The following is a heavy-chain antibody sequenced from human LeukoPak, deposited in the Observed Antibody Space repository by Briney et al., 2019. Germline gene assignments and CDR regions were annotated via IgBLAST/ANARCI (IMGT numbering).Heavy chain of an antibody. D-gene: IGHD6-13*01. CDR2: ISSSVSTI. Sequence: GGSLRLSCAASGFTFSDYYMSWIRRAPGKGLEWVSYISSSVSTIYYADSVMGRFTISRDNAMNSLYLQMNSLRAEDAAVYYCARDRFRQQLVIYYYYYGMDVWGQGTTVTVSS. V-gene: IGHV3-11*01. J-gene: IGHJ6*02. CDR3: ARDRFRQQLVIYYYYYGMDV. CDR1: GFTFSDYY.